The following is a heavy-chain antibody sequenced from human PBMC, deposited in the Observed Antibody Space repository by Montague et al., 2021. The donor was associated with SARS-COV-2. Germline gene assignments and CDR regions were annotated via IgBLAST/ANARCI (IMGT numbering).Heavy chain of an antibody. J-gene: IGHJ4*02. CDR1: GFSLSTSGMR. Sequence: PALVKPTQTLTLTCTFSGFSLSTSGMRASWIRQPPGKALEWLARIDWDDDKFYSTSLKTRLTISKDTSKNQVVLTMTNMDPVDTATYYCAHRQSRQWLARGYFDYWGQGTLVTVSS. V-gene: IGHV2-70*04. CDR3: AHRQSRQWLARGYFDY. CDR2: IDWDDDK. D-gene: IGHD6-19*01.